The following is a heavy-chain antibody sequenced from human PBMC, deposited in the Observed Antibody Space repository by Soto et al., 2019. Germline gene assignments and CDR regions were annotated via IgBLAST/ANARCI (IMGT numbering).Heavy chain of an antibody. D-gene: IGHD1-1*01. Sequence: GGSLRLSCEDPGFTCRSYGLRWLLQAPGKGPEWVWAISDSGESPYHADPVKGRFTISRDNSNNTLYLQMNSLRAEDTAVYYCAKAPPPWNNQQLDYWGQGTLVTVSS. V-gene: IGHV3-23*01. CDR2: ISDSGESP. J-gene: IGHJ4*02. CDR3: AKAPPPWNNQQLDY. CDR1: GFTCRSYG.